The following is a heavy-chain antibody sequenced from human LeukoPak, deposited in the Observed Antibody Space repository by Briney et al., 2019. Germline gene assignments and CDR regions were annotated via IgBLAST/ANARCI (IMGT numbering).Heavy chain of an antibody. J-gene: IGHJ6*02. V-gene: IGHV3-21*01. Sequence: GGALRLFCGGSGFSFSYYSMDLVRQAPGKGLEVVSSISGTSTHIYYPESLKGRVTISRDNANNSLFLQMNSLRAEDTAVYYCVREGMIRGVVTGMVVWGQGTTVTVSS. CDR3: VREGMIRGVVTGMVV. CDR2: ISGTSTHI. CDR1: GFSFSYYS. D-gene: IGHD3-10*01.